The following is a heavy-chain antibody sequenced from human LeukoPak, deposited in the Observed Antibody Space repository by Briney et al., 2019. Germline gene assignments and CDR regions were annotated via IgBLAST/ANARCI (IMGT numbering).Heavy chain of an antibody. J-gene: IGHJ6*03. CDR3: ARGGLPTRGLLWFGELPHAYYYYMDV. D-gene: IGHD3-10*01. CDR1: GFTFSSYA. V-gene: IGHV3-66*01. CDR2: IYSGGST. Sequence: GGSLRLSCAASGFTFSSYAMSWVRQAPGKGLEWVSVIYSGGSTYYADSVKGRFTISRDNSKNTLYLQMNSLRAEDTAVYYCARGGLPTRGLLWFGELPHAYYYYMDVWGKGTTVTISS.